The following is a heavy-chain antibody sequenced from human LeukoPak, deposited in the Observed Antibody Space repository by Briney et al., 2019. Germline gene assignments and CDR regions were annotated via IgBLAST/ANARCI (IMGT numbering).Heavy chain of an antibody. V-gene: IGHV1-18*01. J-gene: IGHJ5*02. Sequence: ASVKVSCKASGYTFTSYGISWVRQAPGQGLEWMGWISAYNGNTNYAQKLQGRVTMTTDTSTSTAYMELRSLRSDDTAVYHCARDRGYSRHNWFDPWGQGTLVTVSS. D-gene: IGHD5-18*01. CDR1: GYTFTSYG. CDR2: ISAYNGNT. CDR3: ARDRGYSRHNWFDP.